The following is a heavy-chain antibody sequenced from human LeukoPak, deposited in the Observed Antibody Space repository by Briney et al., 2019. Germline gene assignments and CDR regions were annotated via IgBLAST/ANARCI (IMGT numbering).Heavy chain of an antibody. V-gene: IGHV4-34*01. CDR3: ARGVPTHGAVAGTNWFDP. D-gene: IGHD6-19*01. J-gene: IGHJ5*02. Sequence: SETLSLTCAVYGGSFSGYYWSWIRQPPGKGLEWIGEINHSGSTNYNPSLKSRVTISVDTSKNQFSLKLSSVTAADTAVYYCARGVPTHGAVAGTNWFDPWGQGTLVTVSS. CDR2: INHSGST. CDR1: GGSFSGYY.